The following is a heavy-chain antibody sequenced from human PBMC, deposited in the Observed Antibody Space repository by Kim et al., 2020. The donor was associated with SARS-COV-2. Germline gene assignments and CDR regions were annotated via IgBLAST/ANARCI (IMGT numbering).Heavy chain of an antibody. J-gene: IGHJ4*02. Sequence: YADSVKGRFTISRDNAKSTLYLLMNSLRAEDTSVYYCASRRYTGNYYFFDYLGQGTLVTVSS. D-gene: IGHD1-26*01. CDR3: ASRRYTGNYYFFDY. V-gene: IGHV3-74*01.